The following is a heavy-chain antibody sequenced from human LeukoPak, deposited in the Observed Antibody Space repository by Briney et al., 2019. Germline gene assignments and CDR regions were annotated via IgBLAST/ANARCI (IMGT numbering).Heavy chain of an antibody. Sequence: GSLRLSCEASGFTFSSYWMSWVRQAPGKGLEWVAHIKEDESDEYYVDSVRGRFTASRDNAKNSVNLQMNSLRVEDTAVYYCARWRGRQSEFDYWGQGTLVTVPS. CDR1: GFTFSSYW. D-gene: IGHD1-1*01. V-gene: IGHV3-7*01. CDR3: ARWRGRQSEFDY. CDR2: IKEDESDE. J-gene: IGHJ4*02.